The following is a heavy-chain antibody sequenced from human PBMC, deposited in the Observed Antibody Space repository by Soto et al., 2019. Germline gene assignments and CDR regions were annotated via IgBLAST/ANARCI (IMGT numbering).Heavy chain of an antibody. Sequence: PGGSLRLSCAASGFTFSSYAMHWVRQAPGKWLEWVAVISYDGSNKYYADSVKGRFTISRDNSKNTLYLQMNSLRAEDTAVYYCARDRRDPIAARHYYYGMDVWGQGXTVTVYS. J-gene: IGHJ6*02. V-gene: IGHV3-30-3*01. CDR2: ISYDGSNK. D-gene: IGHD6-6*01. CDR3: ARDRRDPIAARHYYYGMDV. CDR1: GFTFSSYA.